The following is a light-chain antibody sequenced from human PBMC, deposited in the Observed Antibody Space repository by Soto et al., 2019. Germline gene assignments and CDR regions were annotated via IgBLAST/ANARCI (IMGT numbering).Light chain of an antibody. V-gene: IGKV3-15*01. Sequence: EIVVTQSPATLSVSPGERATLSCRASQTVSRNLAWYQQKPGQAPRLLFHGASTRDTGVPARFSGSGSGTEFTLTVSSLQSEDFAVYFCQQSNNWPWTFGQGTKVEIK. CDR1: QTVSRN. CDR2: GAS. J-gene: IGKJ1*01. CDR3: QQSNNWPWT.